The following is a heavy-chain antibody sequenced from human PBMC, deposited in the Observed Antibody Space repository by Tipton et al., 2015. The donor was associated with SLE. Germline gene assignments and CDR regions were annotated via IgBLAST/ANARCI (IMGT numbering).Heavy chain of an antibody. J-gene: IGHJ5*02. CDR2: IYYSGST. Sequence: TLSLTCTVSGGSISSYYWSWIRQPPGKGLEWIGYIYYSGSTHYNPSLKSRVTISVDTSKNQFSLKLSSVTAADTAAYYCARHRVGWFDPWGQGTLVTVSS. CDR3: ARHRVGWFDP. D-gene: IGHD1-26*01. CDR1: GGSISSYY. V-gene: IGHV4-59*01.